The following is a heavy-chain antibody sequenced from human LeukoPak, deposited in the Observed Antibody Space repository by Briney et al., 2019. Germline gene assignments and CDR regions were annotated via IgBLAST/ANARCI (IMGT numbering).Heavy chain of an antibody. CDR1: GFTFSSSW. D-gene: IGHD1-1*01. J-gene: IGHJ5*02. Sequence: GGSLRLSCATSGFTFSSSWMSWVRQAPGKGLEWVSAISGSGGSTYYADSVKGRFTISRDNSKNTLYLQMNSLGAEDTAVYYCANFPPLQQNWFDPWGQGTLVTVSS. CDR3: ANFPPLQQNWFDP. V-gene: IGHV3-23*01. CDR2: ISGSGGST.